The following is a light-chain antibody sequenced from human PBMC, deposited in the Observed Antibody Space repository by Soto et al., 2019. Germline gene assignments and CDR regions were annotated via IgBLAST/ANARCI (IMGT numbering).Light chain of an antibody. CDR1: QSVSST. J-gene: IGKJ5*01. V-gene: IGKV3-15*01. CDR2: SAS. CDR3: LQYNNWPPAT. Sequence: EIVVTQSPCTLSLSPGERATLSCRASQSVSSTVAWYQQKPGQAPRLLIHSASTRATGIPARFSGSGSGTEFTLTISSLQSEDVAIYYCLQYNNWPPATFGQGTRLEIK.